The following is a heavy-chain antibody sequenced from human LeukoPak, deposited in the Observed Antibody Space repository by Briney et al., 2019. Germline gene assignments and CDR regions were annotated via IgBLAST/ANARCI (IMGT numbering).Heavy chain of an antibody. CDR3: TKSDGYGLIRI. D-gene: IGHD3-10*01. J-gene: IGHJ3*02. Sequence: TASETLSLTCSVSGDSIIGYYWGWIRQPPGKGLEWIGNIYYTGNTYYNSSLKSRVTISLDTSKNQFSLKVISMTAADTAAYYCTKSDGYGLIRICGRGTMVTVSS. CDR1: GDSIIGYY. CDR2: IYYTGNT. V-gene: IGHV4-39*07.